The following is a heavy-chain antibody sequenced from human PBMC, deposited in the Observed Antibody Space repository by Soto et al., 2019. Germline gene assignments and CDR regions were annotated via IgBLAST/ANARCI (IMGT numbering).Heavy chain of an antibody. V-gene: IGHV4-30-2*06. J-gene: IGHJ6*02. CDR2: IYPTGTT. CDR1: GGSISSGGYS. D-gene: IGHD3-10*01. Sequence: QLQLRESGSGLVKPSETLSLTCTVSGGSISSGGYSWSWIRQSPEKGLDRLGCIYPTGTTYYHPAVQRRVTISVDTSRNQVSLDLASVTAADTAVYFGARAPPGPSPRWVLWGQGTTVTVSS. CDR3: ARAPPGPSPRWVL.